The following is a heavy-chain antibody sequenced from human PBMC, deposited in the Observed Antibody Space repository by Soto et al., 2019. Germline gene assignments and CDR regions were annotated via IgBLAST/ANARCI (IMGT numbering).Heavy chain of an antibody. CDR2: IYHSGST. CDR3: AREGVGGYCSSTSCSNWFDP. CDR1: GGSISSSNW. D-gene: IGHD2-2*01. V-gene: IGHV4-4*02. Sequence: PWETLSLTCAVSGGSISSSNWWSWVRQPPGKGLEWIGEIYHSGSTNYNPSLKSRVTISVDKSKNQFSLKLSSVTAADTAVYYCAREGVGGYCSSTSCSNWFDPWGQGTLVTVSS. J-gene: IGHJ5*02.